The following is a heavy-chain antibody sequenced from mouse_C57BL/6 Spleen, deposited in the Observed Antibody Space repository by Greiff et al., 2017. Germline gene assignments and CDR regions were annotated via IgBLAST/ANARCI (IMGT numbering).Heavy chain of an antibody. J-gene: IGHJ3*01. Sequence: VQLQQSGAELVRPGSSVKLSCKASGYTFTSYWMHWVKQRPIQGLEWIGNIDPSDSETHYNQKFKDKATLTVDKSSSTAYMQLSSLTSEDSAVYYCARLDSSGYVGGFAYWGQGTLVTVSA. V-gene: IGHV1-52*01. CDR2: IDPSDSET. D-gene: IGHD3-2*02. CDR1: GYTFTSYW. CDR3: ARLDSSGYVGGFAY.